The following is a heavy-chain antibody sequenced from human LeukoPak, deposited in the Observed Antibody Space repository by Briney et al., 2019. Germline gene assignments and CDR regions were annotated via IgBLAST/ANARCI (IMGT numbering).Heavy chain of an antibody. CDR3: AKSKESYYYGMDV. V-gene: IGHV3-23*01. Sequence: GGSLRLSCAASAFTFRNYAMSWVRQAPGKGLEWVSTISGNGGRTYDADSVKGRFTISRDNSKNTLCLQMNSLRAEDTAVYYCAKSKESYYYGMDVWGQGTTVTVSS. CDR1: AFTFRNYA. CDR2: ISGNGGRT. J-gene: IGHJ6*02.